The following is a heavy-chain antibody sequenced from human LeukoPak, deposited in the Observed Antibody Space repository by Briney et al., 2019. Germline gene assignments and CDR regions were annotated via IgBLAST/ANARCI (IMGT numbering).Heavy chain of an antibody. D-gene: IGHD3-22*01. V-gene: IGHV4-34*01. CDR1: GGSFSGYY. CDR2: INHSGST. Sequence: SETLSLTCAVYGGSFSGYYWSWIRQPPGKGLEWIGEINHSGSTNYNPSLKSRVTISVDTSKNQFSLKLSSVTAADTAVYYCARVQPPYYYDSCGSRILQHWGQGTLVTVSS. J-gene: IGHJ1*01. CDR3: ARVQPPYYYDSCGSRILQH.